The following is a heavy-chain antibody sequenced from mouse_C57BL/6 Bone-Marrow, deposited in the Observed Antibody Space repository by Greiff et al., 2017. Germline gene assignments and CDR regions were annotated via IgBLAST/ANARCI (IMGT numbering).Heavy chain of an antibody. CDR2: ISDGGSYT. CDR3: ARDGVVHWYFDV. D-gene: IGHD1-1*01. Sequence: EVKVVESGGGLVKPGGSLKLSCAASGFTFSSYAMSWVRQTPEKRLEWVATISDGGSYTYYPDNVKGRFTISRDNAKNNLYLQMSHLKSEDTAMYYCARDGVVHWYFDVWGTGTTVTVSS. V-gene: IGHV5-4*01. J-gene: IGHJ1*03. CDR1: GFTFSSYA.